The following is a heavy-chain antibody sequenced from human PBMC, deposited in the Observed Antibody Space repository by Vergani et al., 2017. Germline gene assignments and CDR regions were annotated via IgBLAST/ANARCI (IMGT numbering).Heavy chain of an antibody. D-gene: IGHD3-10*01. CDR1: GFTFSNAW. CDR2: ISGSGGST. CDR3: AKGEEEFGLGSDAFDI. J-gene: IGHJ3*02. V-gene: IGHV3-23*04. Sequence: EVQLVESGGGLVKPGGSLRLSCAASGFTFSNAWMSWVRQAPGKGLEWVSAISGSGGSTYYADSVKGRFTISRDNSKNTLYLQMNSLRAEDTAVYYCAKGEEEFGLGSDAFDIWGQGTMVTVSS.